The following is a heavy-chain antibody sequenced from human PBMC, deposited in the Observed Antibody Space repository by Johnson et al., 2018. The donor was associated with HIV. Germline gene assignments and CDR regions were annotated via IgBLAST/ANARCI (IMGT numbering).Heavy chain of an antibody. Sequence: VQLVESGGGLVKPGGSLRLSCAASGFTFSSYWMSWVRQAPGKGLEWVANIKQDGSEKYYVDSVKGRFTISRDNAKNSLYMQMNSLRAEDTAVYYCAHGSSWSYDAFDIWGQGTMVTVSS. V-gene: IGHV3-7*05. CDR1: GFTFSSYW. CDR3: AHGSSWSYDAFDI. J-gene: IGHJ3*02. CDR2: IKQDGSEK. D-gene: IGHD6-13*01.